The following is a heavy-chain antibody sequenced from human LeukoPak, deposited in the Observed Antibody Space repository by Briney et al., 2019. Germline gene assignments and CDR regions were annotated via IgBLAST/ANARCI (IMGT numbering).Heavy chain of an antibody. Sequence: GGSLKLSCAASGFTLRSYTMNWVRQAPGKGLEWVSSIGISSNKIYYADSVKGRFTISRDNSKNTLYLQMNSLRAEDTAVYYCAKSVLSSWYDWFDPWGQGTLVTVSS. J-gene: IGHJ5*02. CDR2: IGISSNKI. D-gene: IGHD6-13*01. CDR1: GFTLRSYT. CDR3: AKSVLSSWYDWFDP. V-gene: IGHV3-23*01.